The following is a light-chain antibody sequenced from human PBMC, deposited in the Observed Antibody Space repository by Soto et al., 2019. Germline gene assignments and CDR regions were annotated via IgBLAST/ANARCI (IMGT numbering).Light chain of an antibody. Sequence: QSVLTQPASVSGSPGQSITISCTGTSSDIGAYKFVSWYQQHPGKAPKLMIYGVSNRPSGVSNRLSGSKSGNAASLTISGLQAEDEADYYCSSYTSRRTLVFGGGTKLTVL. CDR1: SSDIGAYKF. CDR2: GVS. V-gene: IGLV2-14*01. J-gene: IGLJ2*01. CDR3: SSYTSRRTLV.